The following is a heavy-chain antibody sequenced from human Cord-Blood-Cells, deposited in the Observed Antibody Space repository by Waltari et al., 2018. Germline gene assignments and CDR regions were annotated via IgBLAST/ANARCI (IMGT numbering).Heavy chain of an antibody. D-gene: IGHD6-13*01. J-gene: IGHJ3*02. CDR1: GGSFRGSC. CDR3: ARGSSSWYAFDI. CDR2: INHSGST. Sequence: QVQLQQWGAGLLKPSETLSPTCAVYGGSFRGSCWTWIRQPPGKGLEWIGEINHSGSTNYNPSLKSRVTISVDTSKNQFSLKLSSVTAADTAVYYCARGSSSWYAFDIWGQGTMVTVSS. V-gene: IGHV4-34*01.